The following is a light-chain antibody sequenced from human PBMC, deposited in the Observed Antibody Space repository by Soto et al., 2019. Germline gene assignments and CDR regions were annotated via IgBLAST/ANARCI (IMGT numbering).Light chain of an antibody. Sequence: VMTQSPATLSLSPGESVSLSCRDSQSVSSSYLAWYQQKPGQAPRLLIYGAYSRATGIPDRFSGSGSGTDFTLTISRLEPEDFAVYYCQQHGSSPPITCGQGTRLEIK. J-gene: IGKJ5*01. CDR3: QQHGSSPPIT. CDR1: QSVSSSY. CDR2: GAY. V-gene: IGKV3-20*01.